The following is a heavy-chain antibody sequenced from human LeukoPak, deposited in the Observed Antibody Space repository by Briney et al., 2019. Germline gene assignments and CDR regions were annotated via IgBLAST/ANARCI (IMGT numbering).Heavy chain of an antibody. CDR3: ARGWFFDY. Sequence: PGGSLRLSCAASGFTFSSYAMSWVRQAPGKGLGWVANIKQDGSEKYYVDSVKGRFTISRDNAKNSLYLQMNSLRAEDTAVYYCARGWFFDYWGQGTLVTVSS. J-gene: IGHJ4*02. D-gene: IGHD3-9*01. V-gene: IGHV3-7*01. CDR2: IKQDGSEK. CDR1: GFTFSSYA.